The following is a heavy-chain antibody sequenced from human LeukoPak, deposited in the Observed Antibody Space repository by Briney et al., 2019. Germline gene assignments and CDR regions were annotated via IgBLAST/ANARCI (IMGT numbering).Heavy chain of an antibody. D-gene: IGHD2-15*01. J-gene: IGHJ4*02. Sequence: ASVKVSCKASGYTFTSYAISWVRQAPGQGLEWMGRINPNSGGTNYAQKFQGRVTMTRDTSISTAYMELSRLRSDDTAVYYCARDQPIYCSGGSCYEEGLDYWGQGTLVTVSS. CDR2: INPNSGGT. CDR1: GYTFTSYA. CDR3: ARDQPIYCSGGSCYEEGLDY. V-gene: IGHV1-2*06.